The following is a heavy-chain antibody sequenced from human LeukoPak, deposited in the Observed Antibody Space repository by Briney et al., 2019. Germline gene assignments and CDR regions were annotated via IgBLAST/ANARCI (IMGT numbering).Heavy chain of an antibody. CDR2: ISSNGGST. D-gene: IGHD6-6*01. CDR1: GFTFSSHA. J-gene: IGHJ4*02. Sequence: TGGSLCLSCSASGFTFSSHAMRWVRQAPGKGLEYVSGISSNGGSTNYEDSVKGRFTISRDNSKNTLYLQMSSLRAEDTAVYYCVRGHSSSSNYFDYWGQGSLVTVSS. V-gene: IGHV3-64D*09. CDR3: VRGHSSSSNYFDY.